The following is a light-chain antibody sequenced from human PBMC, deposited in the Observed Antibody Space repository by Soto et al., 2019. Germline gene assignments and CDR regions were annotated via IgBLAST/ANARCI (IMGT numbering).Light chain of an antibody. CDR3: QHYNSYSEA. CDR2: DAS. Sequence: DIQMTQSPSALSASVGDRVTITSRASQSIKTWLAWYQRKPGRAPNLLIYDASRLESGVPSRFSGSGSGTEFTLTISSLQPDDFATYYCQHYNSYSEAFGQGTKVDIK. CDR1: QSIKTW. V-gene: IGKV1-5*01. J-gene: IGKJ1*01.